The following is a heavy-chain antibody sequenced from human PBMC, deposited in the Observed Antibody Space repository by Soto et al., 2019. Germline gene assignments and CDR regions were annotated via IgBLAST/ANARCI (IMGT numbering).Heavy chain of an antibody. Sequence: RGSLRLSCAASGFTFSSYSLHWVRQAPGKGLEWVSSIGTRSAIYYADSVKGRFTISRDNAKNSLSLQMNSMTAEDTAVYYCAREETAWPLAYGLDVWGQGTTVTVS. CDR3: AREETAWPLAYGLDV. V-gene: IGHV3-21*01. D-gene: IGHD2-21*02. CDR1: GFTFSSYS. CDR2: IGTRSAI. J-gene: IGHJ6*02.